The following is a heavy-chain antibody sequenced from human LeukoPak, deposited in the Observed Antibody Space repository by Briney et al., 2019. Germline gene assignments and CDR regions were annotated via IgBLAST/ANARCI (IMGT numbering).Heavy chain of an antibody. D-gene: IGHD3-16*02. J-gene: IGHJ5*02. CDR3: ARHLGSTMITFGGVIGTPWFDP. CDR2: IYYSGRT. CDR1: GGSISSYY. V-gene: IGHV4-59*08. Sequence: SETLSLTCTVSGGSISSYYWSWIRQPPGKGLEWIGYIYYSGRTNYNPSLKSRVTISVDTSKNQFSLKLSSVTAADTAVYYCARHLGSTMITFGGVIGTPWFDPWGQGTLVTVSS.